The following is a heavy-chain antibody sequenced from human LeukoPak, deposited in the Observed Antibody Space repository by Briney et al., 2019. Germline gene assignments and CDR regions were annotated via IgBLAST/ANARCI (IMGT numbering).Heavy chain of an antibody. CDR3: AKDLIPRRSLGSSEKVDY. D-gene: IGHD3-10*01. CDR1: GFTFSSYA. J-gene: IGHJ4*02. CDR2: ISGSGGST. Sequence: PGGSLRLSCAASGFTFSSYAMSWVRQAPGKGQEWVSAISGSGGSTYYADSVKGRFTISRDNTKNTLYLQMNSLRAEDTAVYYCAKDLIPRRSLGSSEKVDYWGQGTLVMVSS. V-gene: IGHV3-23*01.